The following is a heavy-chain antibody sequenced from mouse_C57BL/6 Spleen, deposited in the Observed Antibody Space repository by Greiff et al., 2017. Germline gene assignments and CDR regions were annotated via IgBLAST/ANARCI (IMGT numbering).Heavy chain of an antibody. V-gene: IGHV1-69*01. CDR1: GYTFTSYW. D-gene: IGHD2-3*01. CDR3: ARGDSDDGYCSAMDY. CDR2: IDPSDSYT. J-gene: IGHJ4*01. Sequence: QVQLQQPGAELVMPGASVKLSCKASGYTFTSYWMHWVKQRPGQGLEWIGEIDPSDSYTNYNQKFKGKSTLTVDKSSSTAYMQLSSLTSEDSAVYYCARGDSDDGYCSAMDYWGQGTSVTVSS.